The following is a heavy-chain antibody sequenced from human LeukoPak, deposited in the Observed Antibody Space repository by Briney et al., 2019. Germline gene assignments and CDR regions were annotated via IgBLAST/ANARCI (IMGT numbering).Heavy chain of an antibody. V-gene: IGHV3-53*01. CDR2: LHTNYNT. CDR3: ARDRPYGGLNGFDY. Sequence: GGSLRLSCLASGFSVNNDYMSWVRQAPGKGLEWVSVLHTNYNTYYSDSVKGRFTISRDNSKNTLYLQMNSLRVEDTAVYYCARDRPYGGLNGFDYWGQGTLVTVSS. J-gene: IGHJ4*02. D-gene: IGHD4/OR15-4a*01. CDR1: GFSVNNDY.